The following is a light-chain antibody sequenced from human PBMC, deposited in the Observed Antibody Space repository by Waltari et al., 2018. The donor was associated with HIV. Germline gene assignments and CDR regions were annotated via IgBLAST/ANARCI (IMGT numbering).Light chain of an antibody. Sequence: QSVLTQPPSASGTPGQRVTISCSGSNSNIGSYTVNWYQQFPRKAPELLIYANNQRPSGVPDRFSGSTSGNTASLTVSGLQADDEADYYCSSNAITFEIFGGGTKLTV. CDR3: SSNAITFEI. CDR2: ANN. V-gene: IGLV1-44*01. J-gene: IGLJ2*01. CDR1: NSNIGSYT.